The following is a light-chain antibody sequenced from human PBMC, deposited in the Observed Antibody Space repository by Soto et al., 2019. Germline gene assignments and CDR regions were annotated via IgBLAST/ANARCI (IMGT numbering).Light chain of an antibody. CDR1: QSISSY. Sequence: DIQMTQSPSSLSASVGDRVTITCRASQSISSYLNWYQQKPGKAPKLPIYAASSLQSGVPSRFSGSGSGTDFTLTISSLQPEDFATYDCQQSYSTPRTFGQGTKVEIK. J-gene: IGKJ1*01. CDR3: QQSYSTPRT. V-gene: IGKV1-39*01. CDR2: AAS.